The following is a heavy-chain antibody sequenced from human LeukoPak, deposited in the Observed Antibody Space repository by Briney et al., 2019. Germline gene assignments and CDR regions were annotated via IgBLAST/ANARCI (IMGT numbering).Heavy chain of an antibody. CDR2: ISSSDSTM. CDR3: ARDGIYFDY. CDR1: GFTFSSYE. D-gene: IGHD1-14*01. V-gene: IGHV3-48*03. J-gene: IGHJ4*02. Sequence: GGSLRLSCAASGFTFSSYEMNWVRQAPGKGLEWVSYISSSDSTMYYADSVKGRFTISRDNAKNSLYLQMNSLRAEDTAVYYCARDGIYFDYWGQGTLVTVSS.